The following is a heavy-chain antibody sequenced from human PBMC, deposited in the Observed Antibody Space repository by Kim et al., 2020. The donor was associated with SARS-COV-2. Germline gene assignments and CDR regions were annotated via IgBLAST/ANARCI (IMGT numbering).Heavy chain of an antibody. CDR1: GFSLSTSGVG. Sequence: SGPTLVKPTQTLTLTCTFSGFSLSTSGVGVGWIRQPPGKALEWLALIYWNDDKRYSPSLKSRLTITKDTSKNQVVLTMTNMDPVDTATYYCAHRFVRGRVGATFDYWGLGTLVTVSS. CDR2: IYWNDDK. CDR3: AHRFVRGRVGATFDY. V-gene: IGHV2-5*01. D-gene: IGHD1-26*01. J-gene: IGHJ4*02.